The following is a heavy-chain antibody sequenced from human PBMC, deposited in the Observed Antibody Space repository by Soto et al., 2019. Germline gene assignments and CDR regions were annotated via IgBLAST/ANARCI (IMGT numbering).Heavy chain of an antibody. D-gene: IGHD2-15*01. CDR1: GFSVSSNY. V-gene: IGHV3-53*04. CDR3: ARDMGRGLIDY. Sequence: EVQLVESGGGLVQPGGSLRLSCAASGFSVSSNYMSWVRQAPGKGLEWVSVIYSGGSTYYADSVKGRFTISRHNSKNTLYLQMNSLRAEDTAVYYCARDMGRGLIDYWGQGTLVTVSS. CDR2: IYSGGST. J-gene: IGHJ4*02.